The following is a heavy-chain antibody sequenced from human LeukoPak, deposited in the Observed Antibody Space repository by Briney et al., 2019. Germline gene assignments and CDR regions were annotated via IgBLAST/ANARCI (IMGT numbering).Heavy chain of an antibody. CDR2: INHSGST. CDR3: AKVGTIAVAVLDY. V-gene: IGHV4-34*01. J-gene: IGHJ4*02. CDR1: GGSFSGYY. D-gene: IGHD6-19*01. Sequence: SETLSLTCAVYGGSFSGYYWSWIRQPPGKGLEWIGEINHSGSTNYNPSLKSRVTISVDTSKNQFSLKLSSVTAADTAVYYCAKVGTIAVAVLDYWGQGTLVTVSS.